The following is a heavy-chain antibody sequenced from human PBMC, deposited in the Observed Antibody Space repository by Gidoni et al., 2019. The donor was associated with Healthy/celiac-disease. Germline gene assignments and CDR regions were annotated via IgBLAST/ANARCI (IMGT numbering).Heavy chain of an antibody. D-gene: IGHD3-22*01. CDR1: GGSISSSSYY. V-gene: IGHV4-39*07. Sequence: QLQLQESGPGLVKPSETLSLTCTVSGGSISSSSYYWGWIRQPPGKGLEWIGSIYYSGSTDYNPSLKSRVTISVDTSKNQFSLKLSSVTAADTAVYYCARGTSYDSSGYYLHYFDYWGQGTLVTVSS. J-gene: IGHJ4*02. CDR2: IYYSGST. CDR3: ARGTSYDSSGYYLHYFDY.